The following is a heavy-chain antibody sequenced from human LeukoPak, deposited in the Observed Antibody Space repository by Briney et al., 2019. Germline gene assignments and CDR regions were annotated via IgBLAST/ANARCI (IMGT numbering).Heavy chain of an antibody. CDR2: ISSSSSTI. J-gene: IGHJ4*02. Sequence: GGSLRLSCAASGFTFSSYAMSWVRQAPGKGLEWVSYISSSSSTIYYADSVKGRFTISRDSAKNSLYLQMNSLRAEDTAVYYCARDNPVTTFDYWGQGILVTVSS. D-gene: IGHD4-17*01. V-gene: IGHV3-48*01. CDR1: GFTFSSYA. CDR3: ARDNPVTTFDY.